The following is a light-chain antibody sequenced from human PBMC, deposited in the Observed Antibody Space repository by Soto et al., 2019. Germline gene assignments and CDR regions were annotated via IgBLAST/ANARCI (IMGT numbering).Light chain of an antibody. CDR2: DAS. CDR1: QTISSW. Sequence: GDIFTITCRASQTISSWLAWYQKKPGKAPTILIYDASTLERGVPSRLRGTGSGTEFTLSIDSLQPDDFATYYCQQYHTYPITFGQGTRLEI. J-gene: IGKJ5*01. CDR3: QQYHTYPIT. V-gene: IGKV1-5*01.